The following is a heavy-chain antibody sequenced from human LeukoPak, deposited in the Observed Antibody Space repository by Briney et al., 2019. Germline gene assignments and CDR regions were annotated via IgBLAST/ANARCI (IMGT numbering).Heavy chain of an antibody. CDR1: GFTVSSNY. D-gene: IGHD3-9*01. CDR2: IYSGGST. CDR3: ATGIFTGSWKGAFDF. J-gene: IGHJ3*01. Sequence: GGSLRLSCAASGFTVSSNYMTWVRQAPGKGLEWVSIIYSGGSTYYADSVMGRFTISRDNSKNTLYLQMNSLRDEDTAVYYCATGIFTGSWKGAFDFWGQGTMVTVSS. V-gene: IGHV3-53*01.